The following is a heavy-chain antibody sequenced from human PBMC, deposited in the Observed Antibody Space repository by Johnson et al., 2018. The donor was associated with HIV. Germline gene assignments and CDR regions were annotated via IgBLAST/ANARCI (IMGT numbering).Heavy chain of an antibody. Sequence: QVQLVESGGGVVQPGRSLRLSCVVSGFTFSSYPMHWVRQAPGKGLEWVSVLYSGGNTYYADSVKGRFSISRDNSKNTLYLQMNSLRAEDTAVYYCARAEGGDAFDIWGQGTMVTVSS. D-gene: IGHD1-14*01. J-gene: IGHJ3*02. CDR1: GFTFSSYP. CDR3: ARAEGGDAFDI. V-gene: IGHV3-NL1*01. CDR2: LYSGGNT.